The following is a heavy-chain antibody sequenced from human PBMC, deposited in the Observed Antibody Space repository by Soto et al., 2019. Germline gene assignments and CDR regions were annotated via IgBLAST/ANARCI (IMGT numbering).Heavy chain of an antibody. Sequence: EVQLLESGGGLVQPGGSLRLSCAASGFSFNSYSMSWVRQAPGKGLEWGAGIIGSGDSAYYADSVKGRFTISRNNSKNHLSRQKNSMKAGDTAIYYCARDRGTTTVTFDAFQHWGQGPRVAVPS. CDR1: GFSFNSYS. CDR3: ARDRGTTTVTFDAFQH. CDR2: IIGSGDSA. V-gene: IGHV3-23*01. D-gene: IGHD4-17*01. J-gene: IGHJ1*01.